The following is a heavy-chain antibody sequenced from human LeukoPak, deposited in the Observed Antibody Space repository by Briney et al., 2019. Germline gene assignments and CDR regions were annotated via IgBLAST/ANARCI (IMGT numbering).Heavy chain of an antibody. CDR3: ARGGAGGSGSFSPQYNWFDP. V-gene: IGHV4-39*01. CDR2: IYYSGST. J-gene: IGHJ5*02. Sequence: SETLSLTCTVSGGSFSSSSYYWGWIRQPPGKGLEWIGSIYYSGSTYYNPSLKSRVTISVDTSKNQFSLKLSSVTAADTAVYYCARGGAGGSGSFSPQYNWFDPWGQGTLVTVSS. CDR1: GGSFSSSSYY. D-gene: IGHD3-10*01.